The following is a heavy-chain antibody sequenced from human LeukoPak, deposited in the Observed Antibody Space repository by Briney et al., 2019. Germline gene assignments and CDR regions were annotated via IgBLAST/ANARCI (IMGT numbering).Heavy chain of an antibody. Sequence: PGESLKISCKGSGYSFTSYWIGWVRQVTGKGLEWMGIIYPGDSDTSYSPSFQGQVTISADTSISTAYLQWSSLKASDTAMYYCATTNRYYDFWSGSPYYYYYYMDVWGKGTTVTVSS. D-gene: IGHD3-3*01. J-gene: IGHJ6*03. CDR3: ATTNRYYDFWSGSPYYYYYYMDV. V-gene: IGHV5-51*01. CDR2: IYPGDSDT. CDR1: GYSFTSYW.